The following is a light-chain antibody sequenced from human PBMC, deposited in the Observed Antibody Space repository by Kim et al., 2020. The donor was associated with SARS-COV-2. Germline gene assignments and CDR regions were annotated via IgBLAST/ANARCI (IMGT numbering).Light chain of an antibody. CDR1: RSNSGSNN. CDR3: AAWDDSLSGWV. V-gene: IGLV1-47*01. CDR2: RNS. Sequence: GQTVTISCSGSRSNSGSNNVYWCQQHPGAAPPHLIYRNSQQPSGGPARCSGSKSDTSASLAISGLRSEDEADYHCAAWDDSLSGWVFGGGTQLTVL. J-gene: IGLJ3*02.